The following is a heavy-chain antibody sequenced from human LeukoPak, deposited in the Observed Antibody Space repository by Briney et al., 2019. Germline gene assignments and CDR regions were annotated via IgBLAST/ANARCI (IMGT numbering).Heavy chain of an antibody. CDR2: INHSGST. D-gene: IGHD3-16*02. CDR3: ARGGQRRREGLYRLNWFDP. CDR1: GGSFSGYY. J-gene: IGHJ5*02. Sequence: SETLSLTCAVYGGSFSGYYWSWIRQPPGKGLEWIGEINHSGSTNYNPSLKSRVTISVDTSKNQFSLKLSSVTAADTAVYYCARGGQRRREGLYRLNWFDPWGQGTLVTVSS. V-gene: IGHV4-34*01.